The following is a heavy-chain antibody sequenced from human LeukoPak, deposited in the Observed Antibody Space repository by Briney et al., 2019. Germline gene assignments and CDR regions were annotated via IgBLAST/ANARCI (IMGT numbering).Heavy chain of an antibody. J-gene: IGHJ5*02. Sequence: PGGSLRLSCVTSGFTFNSYGMSWVRQAPGKGLEWVAAVSGGRGSTHYADSVKGRFTISRDNSKNTLYLQMDSLRAEDTAVYYCARDRYYYGSGSSEFDPWGQGTLVTVSS. CDR3: ARDRYYYGSGSSEFDP. CDR2: VSGGRGST. CDR1: GFTFNSYG. D-gene: IGHD3-10*01. V-gene: IGHV3-23*01.